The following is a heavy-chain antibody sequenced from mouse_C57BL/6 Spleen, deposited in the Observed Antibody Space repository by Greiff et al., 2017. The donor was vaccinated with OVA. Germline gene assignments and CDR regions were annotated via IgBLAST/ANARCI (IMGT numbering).Heavy chain of an antibody. V-gene: IGHV1-59*01. J-gene: IGHJ4*01. Sequence: QVQLQQPGAELVRPGTSVKLSCKASGYTFTSYWMHWVKQRPGQGLEWIGVIDPSDSYTNYNQKFKGKATLTVDTSSSTAYMQLSSLTSEDSAVYYCAREIYYYGSSPRAMDYWGQGTSVTVSS. CDR1: GYTFTSYW. CDR2: IDPSDSYT. CDR3: AREIYYYGSSPRAMDY. D-gene: IGHD1-1*01.